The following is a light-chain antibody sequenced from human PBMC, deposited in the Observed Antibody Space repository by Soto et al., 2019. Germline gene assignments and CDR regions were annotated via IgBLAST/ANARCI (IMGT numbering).Light chain of an antibody. J-gene: IGLJ2*01. Sequence: QSVLTQPPSVSGAPGQRVTISCTGNSSNIGAGFDVHWYQRLPGTAPKLLIYDNSNRPSGVPDRFSGSKSGTSASLAITGLQAEDGTDYYCQSYDSRLSAVVFGGGTKVTVL. V-gene: IGLV1-40*01. CDR1: SSNIGAGFD. CDR3: QSYDSRLSAVV. CDR2: DNS.